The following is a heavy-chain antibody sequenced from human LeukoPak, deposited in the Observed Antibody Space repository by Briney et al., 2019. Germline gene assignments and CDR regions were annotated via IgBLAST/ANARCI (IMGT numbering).Heavy chain of an antibody. J-gene: IGHJ4*02. CDR3: ARRGQAGYLY. Sequence: SETLSLTCTVSGGSISSYYWSWIRQPPGKGLEWIGYIYYSGSTNYNPSLKSRVTISVDTSKNQFSLNLSSVTAADTAVYYCARRGQAGYLYWGQETLVTVSS. D-gene: IGHD3-16*02. V-gene: IGHV4-59*12. CDR1: GGSISSYY. CDR2: IYYSGST.